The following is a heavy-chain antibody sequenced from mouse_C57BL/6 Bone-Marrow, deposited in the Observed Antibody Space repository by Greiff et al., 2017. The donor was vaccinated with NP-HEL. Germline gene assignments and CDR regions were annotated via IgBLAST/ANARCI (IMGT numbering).Heavy chain of an antibody. CDR2: IYPRDGST. V-gene: IGHV1-85*01. Sequence: VQLQQSGPALVKPGASVKLSCKASGYTFTSYDINWVKQRPGQGLEWIGWIYPRDGSTKYNEKFKGKATLTVDTSSSTAYMELHSLTSEDSAVYFCARYKDSSGHYFDYWGQGTTLTVSS. CDR3: ARYKDSSGHYFDY. J-gene: IGHJ2*01. D-gene: IGHD3-2*02. CDR1: GYTFTSYD.